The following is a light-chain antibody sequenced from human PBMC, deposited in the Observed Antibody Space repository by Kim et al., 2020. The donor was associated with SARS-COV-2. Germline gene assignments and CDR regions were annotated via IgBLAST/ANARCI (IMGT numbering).Light chain of an antibody. J-gene: IGKJ4*01. CDR1: QGINRW. V-gene: IGKV1-12*01. Sequence: AVVGDGVTITCRASQGINRWLAWYQQKPGKAPKLLIYGASTLQSGVPSRFSGTGSGTDFSLTISSLQPEDSATYYCQQANSFPLTFGGGTKVDIK. CDR3: QQANSFPLT. CDR2: GAS.